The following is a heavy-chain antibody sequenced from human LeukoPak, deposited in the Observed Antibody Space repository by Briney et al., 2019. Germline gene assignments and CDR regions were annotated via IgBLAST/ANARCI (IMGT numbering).Heavy chain of an antibody. CDR2: IDPNSSGT. V-gene: IGHV1-2*06. J-gene: IGHJ5*02. CDR3: ARGPYYYGSGSYYNGGWFDP. D-gene: IGHD3-10*01. CDR1: GYTFTGYY. Sequence: ASVKVSCKASGYTFTGYYMHWVRQAPGQGLEWMGRIDPNSSGTNYAQKFQGRVTTTRDTSISTAYMELSRLRSDDTAVYYCARGPYYYGSGSYYNGGWFDPWGQGTLVTVSS.